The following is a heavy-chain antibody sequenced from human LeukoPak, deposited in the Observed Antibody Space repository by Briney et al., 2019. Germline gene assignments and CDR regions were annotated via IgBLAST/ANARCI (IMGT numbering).Heavy chain of an antibody. Sequence: PSETLSLTCTVSGGSISSNHYYWAWSRQPPGKGLEWLGSIYYRGTTYYNPSLKSRVTISVDTSNNQFSLKLSSVTAADTSVYYCARHKDDHVWGTFRFGFGLWGQGTLVTVSS. CDR2: IYYRGTT. J-gene: IGHJ4*02. V-gene: IGHV4-39*01. CDR1: GGSISSNHYY. D-gene: IGHD3-16*01. CDR3: ARHKDDHVWGTFRFGFGL.